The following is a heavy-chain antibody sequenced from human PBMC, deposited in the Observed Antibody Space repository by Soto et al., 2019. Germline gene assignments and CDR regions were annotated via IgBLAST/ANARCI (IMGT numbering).Heavy chain of an antibody. CDR2: IYYSGST. J-gene: IGHJ4*02. CDR1: GGSISSGDYY. Sequence: PSETLSLTCTVSGGSISSGDYYWSWIRQPPGKGLEWIGYIYYSGSTYYNPSLKSRVTISVDTSKNQFSLKLSSVTAADTAVYYCARNMVRGVMYFDYWGQGTLVTVYS. V-gene: IGHV4-30-4*01. D-gene: IGHD3-10*01. CDR3: ARNMVRGVMYFDY.